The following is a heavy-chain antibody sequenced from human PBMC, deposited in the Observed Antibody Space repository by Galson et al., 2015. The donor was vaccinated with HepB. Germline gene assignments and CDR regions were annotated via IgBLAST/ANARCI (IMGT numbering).Heavy chain of an antibody. V-gene: IGHV3-73*01. D-gene: IGHD6-13*01. Sequence: SLRLSCAASGFTFSGSAIHWVRQASGRGPEWIGHIRSKATNYAALYVPSLEGRFTISRDDSKNMAYLDMRSLKTDDTAVYYCVRSGDSSGYSSRWGQGTLVTVSS. J-gene: IGHJ4*02. CDR2: IRSKATNYAA. CDR3: VRSGDSSGYSSR. CDR1: GFTFSGSA.